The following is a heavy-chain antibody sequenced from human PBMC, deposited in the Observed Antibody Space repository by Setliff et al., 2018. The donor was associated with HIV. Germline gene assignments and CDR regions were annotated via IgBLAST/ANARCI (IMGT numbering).Heavy chain of an antibody. D-gene: IGHD2-2*02. J-gene: IGHJ4*02. V-gene: IGHV4-4*09. CDR3: ARQERYCTSADCYKYFNY. Sequence: SETLSLTCTVSGGSISSYYWSWIRQPPGKGLEWIGYIYTSGSTSYNPSLKSRLTISLDTSKNQFSLKLSSVTAADTAVYYCARQERYCTSADCYKYFNYWGQGTLVTVSS. CDR2: IYTSGST. CDR1: GGSISSYY.